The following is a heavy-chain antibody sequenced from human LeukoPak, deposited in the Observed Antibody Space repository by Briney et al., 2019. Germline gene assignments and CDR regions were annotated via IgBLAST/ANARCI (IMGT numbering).Heavy chain of an antibody. D-gene: IGHD6-13*01. CDR1: GGSISSSN. CDR2: ISYDGSNK. CDR3: ARDPYSSSWPNWFDP. J-gene: IGHJ5*02. Sequence: PSVTLSLTCAVSGGSISSSNWWSWVRQAPGKGLEWVAVISYDGSNKYYADSVKGRFTISRDNSKNTLYLQMNSLGAEDTAVYYCARDPYSSSWPNWFDPWGQGTLVTVSS. V-gene: IGHV3-30*03.